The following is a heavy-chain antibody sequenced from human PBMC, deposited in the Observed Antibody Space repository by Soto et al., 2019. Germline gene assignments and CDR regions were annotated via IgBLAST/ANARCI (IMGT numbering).Heavy chain of an antibody. CDR3: ATSLLLLMLTNYFDY. CDR2: ISYDGSNK. J-gene: IGHJ4*02. Sequence: QVQLVESGGGVVQPGRSLRLSCAASGFTFSSYGMHWVRQAPGKGLEWVAVISYDGSNKYYADSVKGRFTISRDNSKNTLYLQMNSLRAEDTAVYYCATSLLLLMLTNYFDYWGQGTLVTVSS. V-gene: IGHV3-30*03. CDR1: GFTFSSYG. D-gene: IGHD2-8*01.